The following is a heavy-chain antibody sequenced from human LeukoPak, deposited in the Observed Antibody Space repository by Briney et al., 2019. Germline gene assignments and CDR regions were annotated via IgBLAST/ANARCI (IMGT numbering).Heavy chain of an antibody. CDR3: ARDLGVLRRYDAFDI. CDR2: ISYDGSNK. D-gene: IGHD1-26*01. V-gene: IGHV3-30*04. J-gene: IGHJ3*02. Sequence: GGSLRLSCAASGFTFSSYAMHWVRQAPGKGLEWVAVISYDGSNKYYADSVKGRFTISRDNSKNTLYLQMNSPRAEDTAVYYCARDLGVLRRYDAFDIWGQGTIVTVSS. CDR1: GFTFSSYA.